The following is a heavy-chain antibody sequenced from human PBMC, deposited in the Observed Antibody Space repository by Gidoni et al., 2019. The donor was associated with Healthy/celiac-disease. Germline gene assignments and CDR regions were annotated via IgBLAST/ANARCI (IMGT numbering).Heavy chain of an antibody. V-gene: IGHV4-61*02. J-gene: IGHJ6*03. CDR2: IYTSGST. CDR1: GGSISSGSYY. D-gene: IGHD6-13*01. CDR3: ARATYSSSWAGYYYYYMDV. Sequence: PGLVKPSQTLSLTCTVSGGSISSGSYYCSWIRQPAGKGLEWIGRIYTSGSTNYNPSLKSRVTISVDTSKNQFSLKLSSVTAADTAVYYCARATYSSSWAGYYYYYMDVWGKGTTVTVSS.